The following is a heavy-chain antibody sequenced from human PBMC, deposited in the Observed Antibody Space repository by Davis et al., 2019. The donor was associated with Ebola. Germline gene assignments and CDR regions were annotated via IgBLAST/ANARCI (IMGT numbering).Heavy chain of an antibody. J-gene: IGHJ6*02. CDR2: ISYDGNNK. V-gene: IGHV3-30*04. Sequence: GGSLRLSCAASGFTFSSYLMHWVRQAPGKGLEWVALISYDGNNKYYADSVKGRFTISRDNSKNTLYLQMNSLRAEDTAVYYCARDGTTNNYYYGMDVWGQGTTVTVSS. CDR1: GFTFSSYL. CDR3: ARDGTTNNYYYGMDV. D-gene: IGHD1-1*01.